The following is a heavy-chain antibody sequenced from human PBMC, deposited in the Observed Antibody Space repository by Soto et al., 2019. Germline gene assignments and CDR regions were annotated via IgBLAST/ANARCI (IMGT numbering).Heavy chain of an antibody. CDR1: GFRISDNY. CDR3: ARGVPVGAIGRFYFDS. CDR2: LFSGGTAT. V-gene: IGHV3-66*01. D-gene: IGHD1-26*01. Sequence: EVQLVESGGALVQPGGSLRLSCAASGFRISDNYMTWVRQAPGKGLERVSLLFSGGTATSYADSVKGRFTVSRDTSKNTLSLQLDSLRAEDTAVYYCARGVPVGAIGRFYFDSWGQGTLVTVSS. J-gene: IGHJ4*02.